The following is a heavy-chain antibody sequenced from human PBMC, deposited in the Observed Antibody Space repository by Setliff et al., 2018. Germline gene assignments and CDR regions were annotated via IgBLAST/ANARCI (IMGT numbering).Heavy chain of an antibody. D-gene: IGHD5-18*01. Sequence: ASVKVSCKASGYTFTGYYMHWVRQAPGQGLEWMGRINPNSGGTIYAQKFQGRVTMTEDTSTDTAYMELSSLRSEDTAVYYCARRVGSVGIQLPDYWGQGTLVTVSS. V-gene: IGHV1-2*06. CDR1: GYTFTGYY. J-gene: IGHJ4*02. CDR3: ARRVGSVGIQLPDY. CDR2: INPNSGGT.